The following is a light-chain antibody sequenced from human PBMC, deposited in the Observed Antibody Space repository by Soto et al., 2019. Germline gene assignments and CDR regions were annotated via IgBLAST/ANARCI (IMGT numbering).Light chain of an antibody. CDR1: SSDVGSYNR. CDR2: EVS. J-gene: IGLJ1*01. V-gene: IGLV2-18*01. Sequence: QSVLTQPPSVSGSPGQSVTISCTGTSSDVGSYNRVSWYQQPPGTAPKLMIYEVSNRPSGVPDRFSGSKSGNTASLTISGLQAEDEADYYCSLYTSSSTFPYVFGTGTQLTVL. CDR3: SLYTSSSTFPYV.